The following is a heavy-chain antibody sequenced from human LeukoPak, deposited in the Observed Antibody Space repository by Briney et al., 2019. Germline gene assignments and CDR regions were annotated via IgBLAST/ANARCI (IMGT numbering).Heavy chain of an antibody. CDR2: ISSSSSYI. D-gene: IGHD4-11*01. CDR3: ARLDMTTVTTSDYYYYYMDV. CDR1: GFTFSSYS. V-gene: IGHV3-21*01. J-gene: IGHJ6*03. Sequence: GGSLRLSCAASGFTFSSYSMNWVRQAPGKGLEWVSSISSSSSYIYYADSVKGRFTISRDNAKNSLYLQMNSLRAGDTAVYYCARLDMTTVTTSDYYYYYMDVWGKGTTVTVSS.